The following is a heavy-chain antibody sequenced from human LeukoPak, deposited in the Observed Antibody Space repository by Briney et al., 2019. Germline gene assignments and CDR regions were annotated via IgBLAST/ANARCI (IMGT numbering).Heavy chain of an antibody. CDR3: AKWGCSGGSCYPFDY. J-gene: IGHJ4*02. V-gene: IGHV3-30*18. CDR1: GFTFTSYG. CDR2: TSFDGINK. Sequence: RPGGSLRLSCAASGFTFTSYGMHWVRQAPGKGLEWVADTSFDGINKHYADSVKGRFTVSRDNVQNTLYLQMNSLRAEDTVVYYCAKWGCSGGSCYPFDYWGQGTLVTVSS. D-gene: IGHD2-15*01.